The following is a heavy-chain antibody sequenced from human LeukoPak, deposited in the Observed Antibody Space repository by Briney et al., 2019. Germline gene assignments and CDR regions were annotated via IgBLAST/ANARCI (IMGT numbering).Heavy chain of an antibody. D-gene: IGHD3-10*01. CDR3: AKVPRGHYFDY. Sequence: GGSLRLSCAASGFTFSSYAVSWVRQAPGKGLEWVSAISGSGGSTNYADSVKGRFTISRDNSMNMLYLQMNNLRVEDTAVYYCAKVPRGHYFDYWGQGTLVTVSS. V-gene: IGHV3-23*01. J-gene: IGHJ4*02. CDR1: GFTFSSYA. CDR2: ISGSGGST.